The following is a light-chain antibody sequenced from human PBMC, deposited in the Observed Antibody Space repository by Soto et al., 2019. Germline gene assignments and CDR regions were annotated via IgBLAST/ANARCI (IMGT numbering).Light chain of an antibody. V-gene: IGLV2-23*02. CDR2: EVS. Sequence: QSALTQPASVSGSPGQSITISCIGTSSDVGSYNLVSWYQQHPGQAPKVIISEVSERPSGVSNPFSGSKSGNTASLPISGLQSEDEADYYCCSNAGDNNYVFGSGTKLTV. CDR1: SSDVGSYNL. CDR3: CSNAGDNNYV. J-gene: IGLJ1*01.